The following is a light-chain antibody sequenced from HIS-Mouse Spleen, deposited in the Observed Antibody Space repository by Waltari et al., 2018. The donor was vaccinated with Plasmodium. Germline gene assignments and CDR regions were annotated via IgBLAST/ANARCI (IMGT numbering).Light chain of an antibody. J-gene: IGLJ2*01. CDR2: EVS. V-gene: IGLV2-8*01. CDR3: SSYAGSNNLV. Sequence: QSALTQPPSASGSPGQSVTISCTGTSSDVGGYNNVSWYQPHPGKAPKLMIYEVSKRPSGAPDRSPGSNSGNTASLPVSGLQAEDEADYYCSSYAGSNNLVFGGGTKLTVL. CDR1: SSDVGGYNN.